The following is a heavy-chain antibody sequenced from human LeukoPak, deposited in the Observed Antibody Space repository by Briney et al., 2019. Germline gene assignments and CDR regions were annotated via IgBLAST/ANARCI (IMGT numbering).Heavy chain of an antibody. J-gene: IGHJ4*02. CDR3: AGATSASFDY. CDR2: ISGDGSDT. CDR1: GFTFDDYA. Sequence: GGSLRLSCAASGFTFDDYAMHWVRQAPGKGLVWVSRISGDGSDTTYADTAKGRFTISRDNAKQTVYLQMNGLRAEDTAVYYCAGATSASFDYWGQGSLVTISS. V-gene: IGHV3-74*01. D-gene: IGHD2-2*01.